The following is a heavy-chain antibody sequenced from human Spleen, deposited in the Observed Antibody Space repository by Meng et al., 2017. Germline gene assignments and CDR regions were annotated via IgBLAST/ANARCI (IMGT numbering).Heavy chain of an antibody. J-gene: IGHJ5*02. CDR2: INPNSGGT. D-gene: IGHD2-2*01. Sequence: QVQLVQSGAEVKKPGASVKVSCKTSGYAFTSHGINWVRQAPGQGREWMGWINPNSGGTDYAQKFQGRVTMTRDTSISTAYMELSRLRSDDTAVYYCARGKFYQLLPFDPWGQGTLVTVSS. V-gene: IGHV1-2*02. CDR1: GYAFTSHG. CDR3: ARGKFYQLLPFDP.